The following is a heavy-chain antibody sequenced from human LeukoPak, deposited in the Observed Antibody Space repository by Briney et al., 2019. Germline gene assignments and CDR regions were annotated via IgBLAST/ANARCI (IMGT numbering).Heavy chain of an antibody. Sequence: GGSLRLSCAASGFTFSSYATSWVRQAPGKGLEWVSAISGSGGSTYYADSVKGRFTISRDNSKNTLYLQMNSLRAEDTAVYYCAKGPQPPPFYGMDVWGQGTTVTVSS. J-gene: IGHJ6*02. CDR3: AKGPQPPPFYGMDV. CDR1: GFTFSSYA. V-gene: IGHV3-23*01. CDR2: ISGSGGST.